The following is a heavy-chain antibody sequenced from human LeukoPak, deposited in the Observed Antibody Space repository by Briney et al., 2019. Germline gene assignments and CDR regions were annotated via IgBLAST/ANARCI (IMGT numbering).Heavy chain of an antibody. CDR1: GFTFDDYG. D-gene: IGHD3-22*01. J-gene: IGHJ4*02. Sequence: PGGSLRLSCAASGFTFDDYGMSWVRQAPGKGLEWVSGINWNGGSTGYAASVKGRFTISRDNAKNSLYLQMNSLRAEDTALYYCARGFLPYYYDSSGYNAFNDYWGQGTLVTVSS. V-gene: IGHV3-20*04. CDR2: INWNGGST. CDR3: ARGFLPYYYDSSGYNAFNDY.